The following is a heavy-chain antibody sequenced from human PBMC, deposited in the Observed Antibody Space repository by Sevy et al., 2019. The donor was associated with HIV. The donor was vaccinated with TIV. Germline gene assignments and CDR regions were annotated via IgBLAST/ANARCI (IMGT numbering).Heavy chain of an antibody. CDR1: GGSISSSY. Sequence: SETLSLTCTVTGGSISSSYWSWIRQPPGKGLEWIGNIFESGSTNYNPSLKSRVTISLDTSKSHYSLNLNSVPAADTAVYYCARHGAYGDYVPNDRPLDYWGRGILVTVSS. D-gene: IGHD4-17*01. CDR2: IFESGST. J-gene: IGHJ4*01. CDR3: ARHGAYGDYVPNDRPLDY. V-gene: IGHV4-59*08.